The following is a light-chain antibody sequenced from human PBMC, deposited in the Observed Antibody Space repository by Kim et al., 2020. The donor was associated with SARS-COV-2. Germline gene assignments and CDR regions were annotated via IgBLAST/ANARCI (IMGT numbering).Light chain of an antibody. J-gene: IGKJ1*01. CDR2: AAS. Sequence: DIQMTQSPSSLSASVGDRVTITCRASQSISSYLNWYQQKPGKAPKLLIYAASSLQSGVPSGFSGSGSGTDFTLTISSLQPEDFATYYCQQSYSTPWTFGQGIKVDIK. CDR1: QSISSY. V-gene: IGKV1-39*01. CDR3: QQSYSTPWT.